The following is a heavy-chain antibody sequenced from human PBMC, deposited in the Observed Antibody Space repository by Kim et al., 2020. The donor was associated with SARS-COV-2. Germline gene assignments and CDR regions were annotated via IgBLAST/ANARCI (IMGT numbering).Heavy chain of an antibody. CDR2: IIPIFGTA. J-gene: IGHJ4*02. V-gene: IGHV1-69*13. CDR3: ARDAPSGSYTHQDFDY. D-gene: IGHD1-26*01. Sequence: SVKVSCKASGGTFSSYAISWVRQAPGQGLEWMGGIIPIFGTANYAQKFQGRVTITADESTSTAYMELSSLRSEDTAVYYCARDAPSGSYTHQDFDYWGQGTLVTVSS. CDR1: GGTFSSYA.